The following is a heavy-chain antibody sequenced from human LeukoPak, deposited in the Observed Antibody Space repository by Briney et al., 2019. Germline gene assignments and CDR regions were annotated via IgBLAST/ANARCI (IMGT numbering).Heavy chain of an antibody. CDR3: ARVPSGPYYPVYYYGLDL. CDR1: IGSMSSFY. D-gene: IGHD3-22*01. Sequence: SDTLSLTCSVWIGSMSSFYGICLRHPANKALGGIVHMYTRESTHFRRPRKSRVTLSLDTCQKHFALTLNSVTAADTAVYYCARVPSGPYYPVYYYGLDLWGQGITVTVSS. CDR2: MYTREST. V-gene: IGHV4-4*07. J-gene: IGHJ6*02.